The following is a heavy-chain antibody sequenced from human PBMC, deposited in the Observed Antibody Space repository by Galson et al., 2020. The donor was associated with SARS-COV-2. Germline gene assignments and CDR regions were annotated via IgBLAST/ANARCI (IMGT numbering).Heavy chain of an antibody. Sequence: GGSLRLSCAASGFTFSNYAMHWVRQAPGKGLEYVSAVSDNGGATYYADSVRGRFTISRDNSKSTLYLQMGSLRTEDMAVYYCARETRIVDWDPFDIWGQGTMVTVSS. J-gene: IGHJ3*02. V-gene: IGHV3-64*02. CDR2: VSDNGGAT. D-gene: IGHD2-15*01. CDR3: ARETRIVDWDPFDI. CDR1: GFTFSNYA.